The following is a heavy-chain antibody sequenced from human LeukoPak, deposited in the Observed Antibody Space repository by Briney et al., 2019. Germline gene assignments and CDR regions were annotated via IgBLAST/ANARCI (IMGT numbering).Heavy chain of an antibody. CDR3: ARAVFHYSSSWWNFDY. CDR1: GGTFSSYA. Sequence: GASVKVSCKASGGTFSSYAISWVRQAPGQGLEWMGGVIPIFGTANYAQKFQGRVTITADESTSTAYMELSSLRSEDTAVYYCARAVFHYSSSWWNFDYWGQGTLVTVSS. D-gene: IGHD6-13*01. CDR2: VIPIFGTA. V-gene: IGHV1-69*13. J-gene: IGHJ4*02.